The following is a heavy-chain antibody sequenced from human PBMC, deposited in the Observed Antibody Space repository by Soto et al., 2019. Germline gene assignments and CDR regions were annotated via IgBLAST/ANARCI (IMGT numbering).Heavy chain of an antibody. Sequence: PSETLSLTCTVSGASINSDYWSWIRQPAGKGLEWIGRIYTSGSTNYNPSLKSRVTMSVDTSKNQFSLKLSSVTAADTAVYYCAREGYYYQDFDYWGQGTLVTVSS. J-gene: IGHJ4*02. V-gene: IGHV4-4*07. D-gene: IGHD3-10*01. CDR1: GASINSDY. CDR3: AREGYYYQDFDY. CDR2: IYTSGST.